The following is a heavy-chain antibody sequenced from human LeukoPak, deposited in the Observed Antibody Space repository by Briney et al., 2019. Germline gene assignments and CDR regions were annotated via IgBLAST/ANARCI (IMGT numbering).Heavy chain of an antibody. CDR1: GFTFSSYE. CDR2: ISSSGSTI. Sequence: PGRSLRLSCAASGFTFSSYEMNWVRQAPGKGLEWVSYISSSGSTIYYADSVKGRFTISRDNAKNSLYLQMNSLRAEDTAVYYCAREPYCGGDCSYYYYYYMDVWGKGTTVTISS. D-gene: IGHD2-21*02. V-gene: IGHV3-48*03. J-gene: IGHJ6*03. CDR3: AREPYCGGDCSYYYYYYMDV.